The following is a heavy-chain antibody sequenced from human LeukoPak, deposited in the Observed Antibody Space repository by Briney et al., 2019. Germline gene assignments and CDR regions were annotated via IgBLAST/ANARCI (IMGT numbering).Heavy chain of an antibody. J-gene: IGHJ4*02. D-gene: IGHD4-17*01. CDR3: AGYHAYGVTTPPLGY. Sequence: PSETLSLTCTVSAYSISSGYYWGWTRQPPGKGLEWIGSIYHSGSTYYNPSLKSRVTISVDTSTSQFSLKLSSVTAADTAVYFCAGYHAYGVTTPPLGYWGQGTLVTVSS. V-gene: IGHV4-38-2*02. CDR2: IYHSGST. CDR1: AYSISSGYY.